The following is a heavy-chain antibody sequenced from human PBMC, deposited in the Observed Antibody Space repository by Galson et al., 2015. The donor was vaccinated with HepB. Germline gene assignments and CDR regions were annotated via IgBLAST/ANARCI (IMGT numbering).Heavy chain of an antibody. CDR3: ARLVAAAGTVEYYYGMDV. J-gene: IGHJ6*02. CDR2: INHSGST. D-gene: IGHD6-13*01. Sequence: ETLSLTCAVYGGSFSGYYWSWIRQPPGRGLEWIGEINHSGSTNYNPSLKSRVTISVDTSKNQFSLKLSSVTAADTAVYYCARLVAAAGTVEYYYGMDVWGQGTTVTVSS. V-gene: IGHV4-34*01. CDR1: GGSFSGYY.